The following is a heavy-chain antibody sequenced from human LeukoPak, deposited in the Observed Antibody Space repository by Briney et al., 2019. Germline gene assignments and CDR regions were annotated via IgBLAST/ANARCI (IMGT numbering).Heavy chain of an antibody. CDR2: IKQDGSAK. V-gene: IGHV3-7*03. J-gene: IGHJ4*02. CDR1: GFTFRSYA. CDR3: ARDNGWSADF. Sequence: PGGSLRLSCAASGFTFRSYAMSWVRQAPGKGLEWVANIKQDGSAKPYVDSVKGRFTISRDNAKNSLFLQMNSLRVEDTAVYYCARDNGWSADFWGQGTLVTVSS. D-gene: IGHD2-15*01.